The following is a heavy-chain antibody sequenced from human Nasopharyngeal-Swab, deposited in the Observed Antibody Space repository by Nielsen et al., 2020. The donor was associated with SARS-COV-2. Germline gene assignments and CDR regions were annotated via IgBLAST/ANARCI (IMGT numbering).Heavy chain of an antibody. V-gene: IGHV1-18*01. D-gene: IGHD4-17*01. CDR2: IKPYGESP. J-gene: IGHJ3*01. CDR3: ARRLSYGDSRSALDV. Sequence: ASVKVSCKASGYTFLSYGVDWVRQAPGHGLEWMGRIKPYGESPEYARKFQGRVTMTTDTSTRTAYMELRSLGSDDTAVYYCARRLSYGDSRSALDVWGQGTTVSVSS. CDR1: GYTFLSYG.